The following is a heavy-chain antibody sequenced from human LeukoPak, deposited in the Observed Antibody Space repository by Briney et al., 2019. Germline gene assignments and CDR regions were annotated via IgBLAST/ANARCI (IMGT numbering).Heavy chain of an antibody. Sequence: SETLSLTCAVYGGSLSDNYWSWIRQPPGKGLEWIGEINHSGSTNYNPSLKSRVTISVDTSKNQFSLTLSSVTAADTAVYYCARLLYGTGVAGTESDYWGQGTLVTVSS. CDR1: GGSLSDNY. V-gene: IGHV4-34*01. D-gene: IGHD6-19*01. J-gene: IGHJ4*02. CDR3: ARLLYGTGVAGTESDY. CDR2: INHSGST.